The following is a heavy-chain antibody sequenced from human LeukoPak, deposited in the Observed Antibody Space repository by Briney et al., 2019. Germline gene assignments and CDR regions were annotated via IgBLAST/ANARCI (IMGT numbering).Heavy chain of an antibody. CDR1: GYTFTSYY. Sequence: ASVKVSCKASGYTFTSYYMHWVRQAPGQGLEWMGIINPSGGSTSYAQKFQGRVTMTTDTSTSTAYMELRSLRSDDTAVYYCARPKWPYYYYMDVWGKGTTVTVSS. J-gene: IGHJ6*03. CDR3: ARPKWPYYYYMDV. CDR2: INPSGGST. V-gene: IGHV1-46*01. D-gene: IGHD2-8*01.